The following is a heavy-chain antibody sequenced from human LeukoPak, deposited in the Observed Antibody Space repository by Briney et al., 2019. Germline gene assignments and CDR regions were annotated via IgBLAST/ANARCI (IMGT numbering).Heavy chain of an antibody. V-gene: IGHV3-23*01. J-gene: IGHJ5*02. CDR3: AKDVSVGYCSGGSCPNWFDP. Sequence: GSLRLSCAASGFTFSSYAMSWVRQAPGKGLEWVSAISGSGGSTYYADSVKGRFTISRDNSKHTLYLQMNSLRAEDTAVYYCAKDVSVGYCSGGSCPNWFDPWGQGTLVTVSS. CDR1: GFTFSSYA. CDR2: ISGSGGST. D-gene: IGHD2-15*01.